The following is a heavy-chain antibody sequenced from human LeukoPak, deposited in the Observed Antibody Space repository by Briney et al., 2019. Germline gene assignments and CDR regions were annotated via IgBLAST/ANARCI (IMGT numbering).Heavy chain of an antibody. D-gene: IGHD1-26*01. Sequence: SETLSLTCTVSGGSISSYYWSWIRQPPGKGLEWIGYIYYSGSTNYNPSLKSRVTISVDTSRNQFSLKLSSVTAADTAVYYCARHVEKWELPWGYYYGMDVWGQGTTVTVSS. V-gene: IGHV4-59*08. CDR3: ARHVEKWELPWGYYYGMDV. CDR1: GGSISSYY. CDR2: IYYSGST. J-gene: IGHJ6*02.